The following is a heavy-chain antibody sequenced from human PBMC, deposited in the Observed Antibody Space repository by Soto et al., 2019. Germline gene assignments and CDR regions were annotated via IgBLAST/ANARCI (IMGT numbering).Heavy chain of an antibody. D-gene: IGHD6-19*01. CDR3: ARGRGIAVAGTGNWFDP. CDR2: INHSGST. J-gene: IGHJ5*02. V-gene: IGHV4-34*01. CDR1: GGSFSGYY. Sequence: XETLSLACAVYGGSFSGYYWSWIRQPPGKGLEWIGEINHSGSTNYNPSLKSRVTISVDTSKNQFSLKLSSVTAADTAVYYCARGRGIAVAGTGNWFDPWGQGTLVTVSS.